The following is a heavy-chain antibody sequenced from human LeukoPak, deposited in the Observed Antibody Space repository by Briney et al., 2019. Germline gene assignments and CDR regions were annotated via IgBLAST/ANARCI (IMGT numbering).Heavy chain of an antibody. V-gene: IGHV3-23*01. D-gene: IGHD6-13*01. Sequence: PGGSLRLSCAASGFTFSSYAMSWVRQAPGKGLEWVSALSSSGGYTYYADSVKGRFTISRDNSKNTLFLEMNSLRAEDTAVYYCAKLVDYSNSWYYFDYWGQGTLVTVSS. CDR2: LSSSGGYT. J-gene: IGHJ4*02. CDR1: GFTFSSYA. CDR3: AKLVDYSNSWYYFDY.